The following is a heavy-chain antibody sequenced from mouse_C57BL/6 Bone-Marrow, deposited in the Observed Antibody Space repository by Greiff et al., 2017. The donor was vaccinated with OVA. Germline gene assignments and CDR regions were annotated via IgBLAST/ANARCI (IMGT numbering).Heavy chain of an antibody. D-gene: IGHD1-1*01. V-gene: IGHV1-54*01. J-gene: IGHJ4*01. CDR2: INPGSGGT. Sequence: VQRVESGAELVRPGTSVKVSCKASGYAFTNYLIEWVKQRPGQGLEWIGVINPGSGGTTYNEKFKGKARLTAAKSSSTAYMQLSSLTSEDSAVYFCASPLYYGRSSHAMDYWGRGTSVTVTA. CDR1: GYAFTNYL. CDR3: ASPLYYGRSSHAMDY.